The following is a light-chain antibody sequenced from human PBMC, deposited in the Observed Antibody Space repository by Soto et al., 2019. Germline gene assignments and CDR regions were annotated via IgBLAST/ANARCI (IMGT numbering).Light chain of an antibody. J-gene: IGKJ1*01. CDR3: QQYHYWWT. V-gene: IGKV3-15*01. CDR2: RAS. Sequence: EIVMTQSPATLSVSPGERATLSCRASQSVSSNLAWYQQKPGQAPRLLIYRASTRATGIPARFSGSGSGTEFTRTISSLQSEDFAVYYCQQYHYWWTFGQGTKVEI. CDR1: QSVSSN.